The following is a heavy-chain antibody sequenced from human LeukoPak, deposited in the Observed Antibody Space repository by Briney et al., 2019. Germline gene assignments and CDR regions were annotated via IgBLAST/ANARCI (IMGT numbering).Heavy chain of an antibody. V-gene: IGHV3-21*01. CDR1: GFTLSSYS. D-gene: IGHD1-7*01. J-gene: IGHJ4*02. Sequence: GGSLRLSCAASGFTLSSYSMNWVRQAPGKGLEWVSSISSSSSYIYYADSVKGRFTISRDNAKNSLYLQMNSLRAEDTAVYYCARDTPRTGTTHYWGQGTLVTVSS. CDR3: ARDTPRTGTTHY. CDR2: ISSSSSYI.